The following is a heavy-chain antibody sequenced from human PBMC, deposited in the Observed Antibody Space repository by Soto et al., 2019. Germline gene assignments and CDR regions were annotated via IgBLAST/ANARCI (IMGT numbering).Heavy chain of an antibody. J-gene: IGHJ5*02. V-gene: IGHV4-39*01. CDR1: GGSISSSSYY. CDR2: IYYSGST. D-gene: IGHD3-10*01. CDR3: ARDLRGQSAP. Sequence: PSETLSLSCTVSGGSISSSSYYWGWIRQPPGKGLEWIGSIYYSGSTYYNPSLKSRVTISVDTSKNQFSLKLSSVTAADTAVYYCARDLRGQSAPWGQGTLVTVSS.